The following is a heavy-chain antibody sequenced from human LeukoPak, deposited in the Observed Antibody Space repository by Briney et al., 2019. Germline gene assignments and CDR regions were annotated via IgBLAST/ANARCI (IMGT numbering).Heavy chain of an antibody. CDR3: AKDRAVVAAFNWFDP. J-gene: IGHJ5*02. V-gene: IGHV3-23*01. D-gene: IGHD2-15*01. Sequence: GGSLRLSCAASGFTFSTYAMSWVRQAPGKGLEWVSAISGSGGSTYYADSVKGRFTISRDNSKNTLYLQMNSLRAEDTAVYYCAKDRAVVAAFNWFDPWGQGTLVTVSS. CDR2: ISGSGGST. CDR1: GFTFSTYA.